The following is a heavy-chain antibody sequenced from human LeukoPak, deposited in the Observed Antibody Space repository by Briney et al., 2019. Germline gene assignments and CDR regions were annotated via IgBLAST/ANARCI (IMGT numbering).Heavy chain of an antibody. D-gene: IGHD2-2*01. V-gene: IGHV1-46*01. CDR3: ARAGSDIVVVPADWFDP. Sequence: ASVKVSCKASGYTFTSYYMHWVRQAPGQGREWVGIINPSGGSTSYAPKLQGRVTMSTDTSTSTASMELRSLRSDDTAVYYCARAGSDIVVVPADWFDPWGQGTLVTVSS. CDR1: GYTFTSYY. J-gene: IGHJ5*02. CDR2: INPSGGST.